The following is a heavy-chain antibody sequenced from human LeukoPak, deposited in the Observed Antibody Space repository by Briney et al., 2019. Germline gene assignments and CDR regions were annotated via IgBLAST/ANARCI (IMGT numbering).Heavy chain of an antibody. CDR1: GFTVSSNY. CDR2: IYSGGST. Sequence: GGSLRLSCAASGFTVSSNYMSWVRQAPGKGLEWVSVIYSGGSTYYADSVEGRFTISRDNSKNTLYLQMNSLRAEDTAVYYCARGLRTGYYKYYFDYWGQGTLVTVSS. J-gene: IGHJ4*02. V-gene: IGHV3-66*01. D-gene: IGHD3-9*01. CDR3: ARGLRTGYYKYYFDY.